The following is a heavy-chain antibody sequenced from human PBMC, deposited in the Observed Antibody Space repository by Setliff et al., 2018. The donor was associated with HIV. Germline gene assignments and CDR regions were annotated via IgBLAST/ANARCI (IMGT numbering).Heavy chain of an antibody. J-gene: IGHJ4*02. CDR1: GYTFNNYG. CDR3: ARLDTTVYYCARGSLWFGKLHSDY. CDR2: ISTYTSDT. D-gene: IGHD3-10*01. Sequence: GASVKVSCKASGYTFNNYGISWVRQAPGQGLEWMGWISTYTSDTNYAQKFQGRVTMTTDPSTSTAFLELRGLRSVDSAVYYCARLDTTVYYCARGSLWFGKLHSDYWGQGTLVTVSS. V-gene: IGHV1-18*01.